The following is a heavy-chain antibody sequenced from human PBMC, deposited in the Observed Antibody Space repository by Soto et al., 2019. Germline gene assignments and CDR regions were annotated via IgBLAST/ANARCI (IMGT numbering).Heavy chain of an antibody. Sequence: SETLSLTCAVYGGSFSGYYWSWIRQPPGKGLEWIGEINHSGSTNYNPSLKSRVTISVDTSKNQFSLKLSSVTAADTAVYYCARGVYYGSGSWGVYYYGMDVWGQGTTVTV. D-gene: IGHD3-10*01. CDR1: GGSFSGYY. J-gene: IGHJ6*02. CDR3: ARGVYYGSGSWGVYYYGMDV. V-gene: IGHV4-34*01. CDR2: INHSGST.